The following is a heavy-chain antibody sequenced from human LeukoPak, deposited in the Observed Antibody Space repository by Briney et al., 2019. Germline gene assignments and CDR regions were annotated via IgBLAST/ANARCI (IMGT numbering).Heavy chain of an antibody. Sequence: QPGGSLRLSCAASGFTFSSYNMNWVRQAPGKGLEWVSYISSSSNTIYYADSVKGRFIISRDNAKTSLYLQMNSLRAEDTAVYYCVSQRGFRPLDRYLDSRGLGTLVTVSS. CDR3: VSQRGFRPLDRYLDS. CDR1: GFTFSSYN. J-gene: IGHJ4*02. V-gene: IGHV3-48*01. CDR2: ISSSSNTI. D-gene: IGHD5-18*01.